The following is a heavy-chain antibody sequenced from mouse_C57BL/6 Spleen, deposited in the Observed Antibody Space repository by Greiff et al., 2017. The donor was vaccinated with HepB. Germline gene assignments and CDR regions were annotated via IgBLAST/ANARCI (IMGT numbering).Heavy chain of an antibody. V-gene: IGHV5-4*01. D-gene: IGHD2-3*01. CDR1: GFTFSSYA. CDR2: ISDGGSYT. Sequence: EVKLMESGGGLVKPGGSLKLSCAASGFTFSSYAMSWVRQTPEKRLEWVATISDGGSYTYYPDNVKGRFTISRDNAKNNLYLQMSHLKSEDTAMYYCARDYDGYLYAMDYWGQGTSVTVSS. J-gene: IGHJ4*01. CDR3: ARDYDGYLYAMDY.